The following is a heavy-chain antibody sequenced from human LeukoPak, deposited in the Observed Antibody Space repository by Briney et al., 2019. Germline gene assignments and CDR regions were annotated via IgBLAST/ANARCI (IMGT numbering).Heavy chain of an antibody. V-gene: IGHV3-23*01. CDR1: GFTFSSYA. Sequence: GGSLRLSCAASGFTFSSYAMTWVRQAPGKGLEWVTTVSTSGGGTYYADSVKGRFTISRDNSKNTLYLQMNSLRAEDTAVYYCAKRYNSEYLAPVQNWGQGTLVTVSS. CDR2: VSTSGGGT. D-gene: IGHD1-1*01. CDR3: AKRYNSEYLAPVQN. J-gene: IGHJ4*02.